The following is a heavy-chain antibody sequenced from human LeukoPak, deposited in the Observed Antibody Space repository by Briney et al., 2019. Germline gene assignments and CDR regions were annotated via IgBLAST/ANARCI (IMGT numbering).Heavy chain of an antibody. CDR1: GGTFSSYA. CDR2: IIPIFGTP. CDR3: ARGDTLYGSSAHAGY. Sequence: SVKVSCKASGGTFSSYAISWVRQAPGQGLEWTGGIIPIFGTPNYAQNFQGRVTITADTSTNTAYMELSSLRSGDTAVYYCARGDTLYGSSAHAGYWGQGTLVTVSS. V-gene: IGHV1-69*06. D-gene: IGHD6-13*01. J-gene: IGHJ4*02.